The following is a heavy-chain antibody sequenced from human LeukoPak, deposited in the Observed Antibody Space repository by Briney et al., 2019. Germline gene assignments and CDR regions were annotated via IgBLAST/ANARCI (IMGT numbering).Heavy chain of an antibody. Sequence: SETLSLTCAVYGGSFSGYYWSWIRKPPGKVLEWTGEINHSGSTNYNPSLKSRVTISVDTSKNQFSLKLSSVTAADTAVYYCARGTRHKGYCSSTSCKRNWFDPWGQGTLVTVSS. CDR3: ARGTRHKGYCSSTSCKRNWFDP. CDR1: GGSFSGYY. D-gene: IGHD2-2*01. CDR2: INHSGST. V-gene: IGHV4-34*01. J-gene: IGHJ5*02.